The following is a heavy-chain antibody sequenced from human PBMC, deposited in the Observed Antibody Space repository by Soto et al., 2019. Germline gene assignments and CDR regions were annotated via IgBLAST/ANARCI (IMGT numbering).Heavy chain of an antibody. CDR3: AKGIFGVGNDAFDI. CDR1: GFTFSSYG. V-gene: IGHV3-30*18. Sequence: QVQLVESGGGVVQPGRSLRLSCAASGFTFSSYGMHWVRQAPGKGLEWVAVISYDGSNKYYADSVKGRFTISRDNSKNTLYLQMNSLRAEDTAVYYCAKGIFGVGNDAFDIWGQGTMVTVSS. J-gene: IGHJ3*02. CDR2: ISYDGSNK. D-gene: IGHD3-3*01.